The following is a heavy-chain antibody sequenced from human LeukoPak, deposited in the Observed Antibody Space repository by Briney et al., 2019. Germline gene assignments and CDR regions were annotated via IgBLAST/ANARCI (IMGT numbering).Heavy chain of an antibody. CDR1: GGSISSGGYY. CDR2: IYYSGST. D-gene: IGHD3-10*01. V-gene: IGHV4-31*03. J-gene: IGHJ4*02. Sequence: PSQTLSLTCTVSGGSISSGGYYWSWIRQHPGKGLEWFGYIYYSGSTYYNPSLKSRVTISVDTSKNQFSLELSSVTAADTAVYYCARDIPTSGSLDYWGQGTLVTVSS. CDR3: ARDIPTSGSLDY.